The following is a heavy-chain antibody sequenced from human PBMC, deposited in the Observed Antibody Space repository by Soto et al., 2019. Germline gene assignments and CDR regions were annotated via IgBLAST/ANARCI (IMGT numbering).Heavy chain of an antibody. V-gene: IGHV1-18*01. D-gene: IGHD1-7*01. CDR2: ISAYNGNT. CDR1: GYTFTSYG. CDR3: AREGWNYGYYYYGMDV. Sequence: QVQLVQSGAEVKKPGASVKVSCKASGYTFTSYGISWVRQAPGQGLEWMGWISAYNGNTNYAQKLQGRVTMTTDTYTSTAYMELRSLRSDDTAVYYCAREGWNYGYYYYGMDVWGQGTTVTVSS. J-gene: IGHJ6*02.